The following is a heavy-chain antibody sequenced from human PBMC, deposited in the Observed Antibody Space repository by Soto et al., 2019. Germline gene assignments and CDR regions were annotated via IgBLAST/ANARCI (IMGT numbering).Heavy chain of an antibody. Sequence: ASVKVSCKVSGSALTELSIHWVRPAPGKGLEWMGGFDPEDGETNYAQNFQGRVTMTEDTFTDTAYMELSSLRSEDTAVYYCSTRATMGIYYYYGMDVWAQGTTVPVSS. CDR2: FDPEDGET. J-gene: IGHJ6*02. D-gene: IGHD5-12*01. V-gene: IGHV1-24*01. CDR3: STRATMGIYYYYGMDV. CDR1: GSALTELS.